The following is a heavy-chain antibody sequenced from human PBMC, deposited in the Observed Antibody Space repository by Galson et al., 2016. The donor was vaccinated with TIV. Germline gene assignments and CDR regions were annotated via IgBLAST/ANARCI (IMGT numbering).Heavy chain of an antibody. CDR3: AREIRGYYGAY. J-gene: IGHJ4*02. V-gene: IGHV3-66*02. CDR1: GLSVSINY. Sequence: LRLSCAASGLSVSINYMTWVRQAPGKGLEWVSLISDGGNTYYPDSVKGRFTISRDSSKNTLYLQMDSLRPDDTAVYYCAREIRGYYGAYWGQGTLVTVSS. D-gene: IGHD3-22*01. CDR2: ISDGGNT.